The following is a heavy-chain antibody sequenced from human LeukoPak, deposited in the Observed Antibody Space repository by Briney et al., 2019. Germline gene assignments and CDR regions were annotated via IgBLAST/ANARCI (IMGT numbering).Heavy chain of an antibody. CDR1: GFTFQDYS. V-gene: IGHV3-9*01. CDR2: ISYNSDSL. J-gene: IGHJ4*02. D-gene: IGHD1-26*01. CDR3: AKGGLALTWYSRPFDF. Sequence: PGGSLRLSCAASGFTFQDYSMHWVRHVPGKGLEWVSGISYNSDSLGYAESVRGRFSISRDNAKKSLYLQIHSLRAEDTALYYCAKGGLALTWYSRPFDFWGQGTLVTVSS.